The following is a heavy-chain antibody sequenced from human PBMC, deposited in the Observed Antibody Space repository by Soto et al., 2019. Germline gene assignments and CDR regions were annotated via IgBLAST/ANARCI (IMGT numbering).Heavy chain of an antibody. V-gene: IGHV3-23*01. Sequence: GGSLRLSCEASGFIFDNYAMNWFRQAPGKGLEWISTISGGGGATYYADSVKGRFTISGDSSKSTVYLQMHSLRAEDTAIYYCAKIKQGYFDYWGQGTQVTVSS. J-gene: IGHJ4*02. CDR2: ISGGGGAT. CDR3: AKIKQGYFDY. CDR1: GFIFDNYA.